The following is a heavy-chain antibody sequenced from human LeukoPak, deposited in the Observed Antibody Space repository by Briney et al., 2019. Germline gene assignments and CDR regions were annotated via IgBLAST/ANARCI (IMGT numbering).Heavy chain of an antibody. CDR1: GFTFSNYW. V-gene: IGHV3-74*01. CDR3: VGVSYTSSWYFDY. Sequence: GGSLRLSCAASGFTFSNYWMHWVRQAPGKGLVWVSRINSDGSSTTYADSVKGRFTISRDNAKNTLYLQMNSLRAEDTAVYYCVGVSYTSSWYFDYWGQGTLVTVSS. D-gene: IGHD6-13*01. CDR2: INSDGSST. J-gene: IGHJ4*02.